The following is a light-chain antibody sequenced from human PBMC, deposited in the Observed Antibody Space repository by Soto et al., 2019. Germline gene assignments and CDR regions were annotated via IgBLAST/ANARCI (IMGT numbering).Light chain of an antibody. CDR2: DVS. Sequence: QSALTQPASVSGSPGQSITISCTGTSSDVGGYNYVSWYQQHPGKAPKLMIYDVSNRPSGVPDRFSGSKTGNTASLTVSGLQADDEADYYCTSYAGDNNYLFGTGTKLTVL. CDR1: SSDVGGYNY. CDR3: TSYAGDNNYL. J-gene: IGLJ1*01. V-gene: IGLV2-8*01.